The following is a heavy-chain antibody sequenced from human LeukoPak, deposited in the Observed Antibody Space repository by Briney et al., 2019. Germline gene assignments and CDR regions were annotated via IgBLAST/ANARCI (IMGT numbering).Heavy chain of an antibody. D-gene: IGHD2-2*01. CDR1: GYTFTCYY. CDR3: ARDRLPAAMRQGYNWFDP. J-gene: IGHJ5*02. Sequence: GASVTVSCKASGYTFTCYYMHWVRQAPGQGLEWMGWINPNSGGTNYAQKFQGRVTMTRDTSISTAYMELSRLRSDDTAVYYCARDRLPAAMRQGYNWFDPWGQGTLVTVSS. V-gene: IGHV1-2*02. CDR2: INPNSGGT.